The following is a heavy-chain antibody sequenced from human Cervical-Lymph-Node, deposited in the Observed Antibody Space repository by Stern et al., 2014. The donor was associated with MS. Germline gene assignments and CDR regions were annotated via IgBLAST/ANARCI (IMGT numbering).Heavy chain of an antibody. CDR1: GGTFSSYG. CDR3: ARDGDFGSNYGMDV. Sequence: VQLVESGAELKKPGSSVKVSCKASGGTFSSYGISWVRQAPGQGLEWMGGIIPLFGTTNYARRFQGRVTITADISTSTAYMELNSLRSEDTAVYYCARDGDFGSNYGMDVWGQGTTVTVSS. D-gene: IGHD2-21*02. V-gene: IGHV1-69*06. J-gene: IGHJ6*02. CDR2: IIPLFGTT.